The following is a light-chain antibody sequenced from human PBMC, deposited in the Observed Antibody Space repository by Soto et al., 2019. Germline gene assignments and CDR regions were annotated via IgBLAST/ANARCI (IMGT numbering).Light chain of an antibody. J-gene: IGLJ1*01. CDR2: ANN. V-gene: IGLV1-40*01. CDR1: SSNIGAGYD. CDR3: NSYTRGSTRYV. Sequence: QSVLTQPSSVSGAPGQRVTISCTGSSSNIGAGYDVQWYQQLPGTAPKLLIFANNNRPSGIPDRFSGSKSGTSASLAITGLQAEDEADYYCNSYTRGSTRYVFGTGTKVTVL.